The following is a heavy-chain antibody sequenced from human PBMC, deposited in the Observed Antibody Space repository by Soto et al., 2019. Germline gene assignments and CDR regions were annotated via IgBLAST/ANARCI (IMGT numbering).Heavy chain of an antibody. Sequence: GGSLRLSCAASGFTFSDYYMSWIRQAPGKGLEWVSYISSSGSTIYYADSVKGRFTISRDNAKNSLYLQMNSLRAEDMAVYYCASLDIVVVVAATGMRVRAPWGQGTLVTVSS. CDR3: ASLDIVVVVAATGMRVRAP. D-gene: IGHD2-15*01. V-gene: IGHV3-11*01. J-gene: IGHJ5*02. CDR1: GFTFSDYY. CDR2: ISSSGSTI.